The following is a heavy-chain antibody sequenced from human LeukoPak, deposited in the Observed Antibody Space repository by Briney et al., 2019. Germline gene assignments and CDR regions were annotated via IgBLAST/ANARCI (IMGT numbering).Heavy chain of an antibody. CDR2: IYYSGST. CDR1: SGSISRYY. D-gene: IGHD3-22*01. Sequence: SETLSLTCTVSSGSISRYYWSWIRQPPGKGLEWIGYIYYSGSTNYNPSLKSRVTISVGTSKNQFSLKLSSVTAADTAVYYCARQSRKYYDSSGYYYFLDYWGQGTLVTVSS. J-gene: IGHJ4*02. V-gene: IGHV4-59*01. CDR3: ARQSRKYYDSSGYYYFLDY.